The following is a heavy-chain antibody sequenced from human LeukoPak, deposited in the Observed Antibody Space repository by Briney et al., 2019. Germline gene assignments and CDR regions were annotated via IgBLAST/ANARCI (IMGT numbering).Heavy chain of an antibody. Sequence: ASVTVSCKASGYTFTVYYMNWVRQAPGQGLEWMGWINPNSGGTNYAQKFQGRVTMTRDTSISTAYMELSRLTSDDTAVYYCARLRDGSGSFDYWGQGTLVTVSS. D-gene: IGHD3-10*01. J-gene: IGHJ4*02. CDR1: GYTFTVYY. CDR2: INPNSGGT. V-gene: IGHV1-2*02. CDR3: ARLRDGSGSFDY.